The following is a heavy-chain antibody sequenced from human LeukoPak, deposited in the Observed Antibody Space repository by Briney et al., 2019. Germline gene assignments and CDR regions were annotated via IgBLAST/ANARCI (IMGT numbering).Heavy chain of an antibody. CDR2: ISGSGGST. D-gene: IGHD2-2*01. CDR1: GFTFSSYA. V-gene: IGHV3-23*01. J-gene: IGHJ4*02. Sequence: GGSLRLSCAASGFTFSSYAMSWVRQAPGKGLEWVSAISGSGGSTYYADSVKGRFTISRDNSKNTLYLQMNSLRAEDTAVYYCAKDPDIVVVPAAIDYWGQGTLVTVSS. CDR3: AKDPDIVVVPAAIDY.